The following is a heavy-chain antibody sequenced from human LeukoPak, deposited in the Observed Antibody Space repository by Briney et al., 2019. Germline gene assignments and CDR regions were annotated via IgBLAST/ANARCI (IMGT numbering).Heavy chain of an antibody. CDR2: IYHSGST. CDR3: ARQTFDSSGYYLDY. J-gene: IGHJ4*02. D-gene: IGHD3-22*01. V-gene: IGHV4-30-2*01. Sequence: PSETLSLTCTVSGGSISSGGYYWSWIRQPPGKGLEWIGYIYHSGSTYYNPSLKSRVTISVDRSKNQFSLKLSSVTAADTAVYYCARQTFDSSGYYLDYWGQGTLVTVSS. CDR1: GGSISSGGYY.